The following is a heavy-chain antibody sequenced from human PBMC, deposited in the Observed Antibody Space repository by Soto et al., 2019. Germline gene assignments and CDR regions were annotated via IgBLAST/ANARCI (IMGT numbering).Heavy chain of an antibody. D-gene: IGHD2-15*01. V-gene: IGHV3-23*01. CDR1: GFTFSSYA. J-gene: IGHJ6*02. CDR3: ATRYCSGGSCYHYYYYYGMDV. Sequence: GGSLRLSCAASGFTFSSYAMSWVRQAPGKGLEWASAISGSGGSTYYADSVKGRFTISRDNSKNTLYLQMNSLRAEDTAVYYCATRYCSGGSCYHYYYYYGMDVWGQGTTVTVSS. CDR2: ISGSGGST.